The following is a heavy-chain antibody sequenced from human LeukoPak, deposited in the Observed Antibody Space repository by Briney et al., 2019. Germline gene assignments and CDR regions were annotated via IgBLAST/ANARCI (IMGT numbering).Heavy chain of an antibody. V-gene: IGHV3-23*01. CDR1: GFTFSSFA. CDR3: AKAGSYYGEAPDY. CDR2: ISGSGCST. Sequence: GGSLRLFCAASGFTFSSFAMSWVRQAPGKGLEWVSAISGSGCSTYYADSVKGRFTISRDNSKNTLYLQMNSLRAEDTAVYYCAKAGSYYGEAPDYWGQGTLVTVSS. D-gene: IGHD1-26*01. J-gene: IGHJ4*02.